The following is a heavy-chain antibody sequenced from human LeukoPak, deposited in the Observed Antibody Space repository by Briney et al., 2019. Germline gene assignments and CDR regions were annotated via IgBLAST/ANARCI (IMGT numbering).Heavy chain of an antibody. V-gene: IGHV1-8*01. J-gene: IGHJ6*02. CDR1: GYTFTSYD. Sequence: GASVKVSCKASGYTFTSYDINRVRQATGQGLEGMGWMNPNSGNTGYAQKFQGRVTMTRNTSISTAYMELSSLRSEDTAVYYCARGNRPRGLGYYYGMDVWGQGTTVTVSS. CDR3: ARGNRPRGLGYYYGMDV. D-gene: IGHD1-14*01. CDR2: MNPNSGNT.